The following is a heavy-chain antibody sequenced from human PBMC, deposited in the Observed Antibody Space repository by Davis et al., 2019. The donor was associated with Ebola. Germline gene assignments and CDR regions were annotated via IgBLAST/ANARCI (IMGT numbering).Heavy chain of an antibody. CDR2: IGPHSGGT. J-gene: IGHJ4*02. V-gene: IGHV1-2*06. D-gene: IGHD6-19*01. Sequence: ASVKVSCKASGYTFTGYYIHWMRQAPGQGLEWMGRIGPHSGGTDYAQKFQGRVTMTRDTSITTAYMELSSLRSDDTAVYYCARSLAVTGRYYFDYWGQGTLVTVSS. CDR3: ARSLAVTGRYYFDY. CDR1: GYTFTGYY.